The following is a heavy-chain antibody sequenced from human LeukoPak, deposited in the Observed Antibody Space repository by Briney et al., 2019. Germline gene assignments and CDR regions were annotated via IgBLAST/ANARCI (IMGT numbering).Heavy chain of an antibody. J-gene: IGHJ3*02. D-gene: IGHD1-26*01. CDR1: GYTFTVYY. Sequence: ASVTVSSTASGYTFTVYYMHWVGQAPGQGQERVGWINPNSGGTNYAQKFQGWVTMTRDASISTAYMELSRLRSDDTAVYYCATWGLRQDAFDIWGQGTMVTVSS. CDR3: ATWGLRQDAFDI. CDR2: INPNSGGT. V-gene: IGHV1-2*04.